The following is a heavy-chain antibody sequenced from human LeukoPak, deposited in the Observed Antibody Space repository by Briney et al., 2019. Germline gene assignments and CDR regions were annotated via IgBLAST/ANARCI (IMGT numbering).Heavy chain of an antibody. V-gene: IGHV4-39*01. CDR2: IFYIGST. D-gene: IGHD2-2*01. J-gene: IGHJ6*02. CDR3: LRYCTSISCYHYYGMDV. CDR1: AGSISSSTYY. Sequence: PSENLYLNCTVSAGSISSSTYYGGWIRQPPGKGLEMIGSIFYIGSTYYNPSLKSRVTISVDTSKNQFSLKLSSVTAADTAVYYCLRYCTSISCYHYYGMDVWGQGTTVTVSS.